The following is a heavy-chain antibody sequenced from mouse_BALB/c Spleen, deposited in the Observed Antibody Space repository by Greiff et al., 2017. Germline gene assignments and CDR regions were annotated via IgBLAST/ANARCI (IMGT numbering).Heavy chain of an antibody. CDR1: GYTFTSYT. D-gene: IGHD1-1*01. Sequence: VKLQESAAELARPGASVKMSCKASGYTFTSYTMHWVKQRPGQGLEWIGYINPSSGYTEYNQKFKDKTTLTADKSSSTAYMQLSSLTSEDSAVYYCARDYGSNYFDYWGQGTTLTVSS. CDR2: INPSSGYT. CDR3: ARDYGSNYFDY. V-gene: IGHV1-4*02. J-gene: IGHJ2*01.